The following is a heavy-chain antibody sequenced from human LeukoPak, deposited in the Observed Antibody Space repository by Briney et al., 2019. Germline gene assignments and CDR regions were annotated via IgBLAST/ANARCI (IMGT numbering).Heavy chain of an antibody. Sequence: GGSLRLSCAASGFTFNSYAMHWVRQAPGKGLEWVANIKQDGSEKYYVDSVKGRFTISRDNAKNSLYLQMNSLRAEDTAVYYCAREKVYSGYDYYYYYYYMDVWGKGTTVTISS. CDR2: IKQDGSEK. CDR3: AREKVYSGYDYYYYYYYMDV. D-gene: IGHD5-12*01. J-gene: IGHJ6*03. CDR1: GFTFNSYA. V-gene: IGHV3-7*01.